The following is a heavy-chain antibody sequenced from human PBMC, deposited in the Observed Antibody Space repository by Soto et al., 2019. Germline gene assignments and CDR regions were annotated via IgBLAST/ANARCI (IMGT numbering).Heavy chain of an antibody. Sequence: SLTCAVSNFSISNGYYWSWIRQPPGRGLEWLGSMYHRGIAYYNPSLAGRVSISIDTSKNQFSLSLTSVTAADTAVYFCAREAFHYYATTGFYSDYWGRGTLVTVSS. D-gene: IGHD3-10*01. V-gene: IGHV4-38-2*02. J-gene: IGHJ4*02. CDR3: AREAFHYYATTGFYSDY. CDR2: MYHRGIA. CDR1: NFSISNGYY.